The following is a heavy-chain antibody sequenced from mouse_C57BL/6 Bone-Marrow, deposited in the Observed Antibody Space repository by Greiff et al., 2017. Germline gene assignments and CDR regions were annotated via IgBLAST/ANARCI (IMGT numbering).Heavy chain of an antibody. CDR2: INSNGGST. V-gene: IGHV5-6-2*01. CDR3: ARHGYGFDY. D-gene: IGHD1-2*01. Sequence: DVMLVESGGGLVKLGGSLKLSCAASGFTFSSYYMSWVRQTPEKRLELVAAINSNGGSTYYPDTVKGRFTISRDNAKNTLYLQMSSLKSEDTALYYGARHGYGFDYWGQGTTLTVSS. J-gene: IGHJ2*01. CDR1: GFTFSSYY.